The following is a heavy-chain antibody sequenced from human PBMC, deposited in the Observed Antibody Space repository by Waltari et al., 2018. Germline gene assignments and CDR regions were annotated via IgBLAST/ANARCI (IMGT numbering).Heavy chain of an antibody. J-gene: IGHJ6*02. V-gene: IGHV3-21*01. CDR3: ARDWERLRFLEWLANYYYGMDV. D-gene: IGHD3-3*01. CDR2: ISSSSSYI. Sequence: EVQLVESGGGLVKPGGSLRLSCAASGFTFSSYSMNWVRKAPGKGLEWVSSISSSSSYIYYADSVKGRFTISRDNAKNSLYLQMNSLRAEDTAVYYCARDWERLRFLEWLANYYYGMDVWGQGTTVTVSS. CDR1: GFTFSSYS.